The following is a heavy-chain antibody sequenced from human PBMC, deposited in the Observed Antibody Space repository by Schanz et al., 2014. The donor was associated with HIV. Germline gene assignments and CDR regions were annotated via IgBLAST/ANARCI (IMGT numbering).Heavy chain of an antibody. CDR3: AKSRGDSWPYGMDV. V-gene: IGHV3-15*01. Sequence: DVQLVESGGGLVKPGGSLRLSCAASGFTNAWMSWVRQSPGKGLEWVGRIKSKTDGGATDYAAPVKGRFTISRDYSKNTLYLQMNSLRAEDTAVYYCAKSRGDSWPYGMDVWGQGTTVTVSS. D-gene: IGHD4-17*01. CDR2: IKSKTDGGAT. J-gene: IGHJ6*02. CDR1: GFTNAW.